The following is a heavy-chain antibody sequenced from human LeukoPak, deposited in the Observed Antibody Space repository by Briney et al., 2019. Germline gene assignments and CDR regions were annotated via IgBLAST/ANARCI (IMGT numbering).Heavy chain of an antibody. CDR1: GFTLSSYW. V-gene: IGHV3-7*01. Sequence: PGGSLRLSCAASGFTLSSYWMSWVRQAPGKGLEWVANIKQDGSEKYYVDSVKGRFTISRDNAKNSLYLQMNSLRAEDTAVYYCAREVAAAGHFDYWGQGTLVTVSS. CDR3: AREVAAAGHFDY. J-gene: IGHJ4*02. D-gene: IGHD6-13*01. CDR2: IKQDGSEK.